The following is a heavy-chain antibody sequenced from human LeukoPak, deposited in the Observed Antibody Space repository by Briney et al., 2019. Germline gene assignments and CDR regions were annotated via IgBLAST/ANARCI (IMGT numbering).Heavy chain of an antibody. CDR2: IIPIFGTA. Sequence: ASVKVSCKAPGGTFSSYAISWVRQAPGQGLEWMGGIIPIFGTANYAQKFQGRVTITTDESTSTAYMELSSLRSEDTAVYYCARGSTRVLRFLEWLDAFDIWGQGTMVTVSS. CDR1: GGTFSSYA. V-gene: IGHV1-69*05. J-gene: IGHJ3*02. CDR3: ARGSTRVLRFLEWLDAFDI. D-gene: IGHD3-3*01.